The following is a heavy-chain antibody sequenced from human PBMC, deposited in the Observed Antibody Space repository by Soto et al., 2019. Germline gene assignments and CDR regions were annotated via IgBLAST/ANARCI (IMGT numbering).Heavy chain of an antibody. J-gene: IGHJ4*02. CDR1: GGSISSGGYY. CDR3: ARTQKFGEFY. D-gene: IGHD3-10*01. V-gene: IGHV4-31*03. CDR2: IYYSGST. Sequence: PSETLSLTCTVSGGSISSGGYYWSWIRQHPGKGLEWIGYIYYSGSTYYNPSLKSRVTISVDTSKNQFSLKLSSVTAADTAVYYCARTQKFGEFYWGQGTLVTVSS.